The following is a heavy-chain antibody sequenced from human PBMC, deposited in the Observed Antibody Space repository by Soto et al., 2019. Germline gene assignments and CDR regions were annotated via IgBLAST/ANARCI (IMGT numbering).Heavy chain of an antibody. CDR1: GFIFSSYS. CDR3: SGGNTYWYFGL. V-gene: IGHV3-21*01. Sequence: EVQLVESGGGLVKPGESLRLSCAASGFIFSSYSMNWVRQAPGKGLEWVSSISSSGGYIHYADSVKGRFTISRDSAKNTLFRQMNSLRDQDTAFYYRSGGNTYWYFGLWRRGTLVTVSS. D-gene: IGHD2-15*01. J-gene: IGHJ2*01. CDR2: ISSSGGYI.